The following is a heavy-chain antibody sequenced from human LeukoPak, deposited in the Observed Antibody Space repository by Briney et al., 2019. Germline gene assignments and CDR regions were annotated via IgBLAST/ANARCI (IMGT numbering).Heavy chain of an antibody. Sequence: ASVKVSCKASGGTFSSYAISWVRQAPGQGLEWMGGIIPIFGTANYAQKLQGRVTITADESPRTAYMELSSLRSEDTAVYYCARERPDFWSGRGWYMDVWGKGTTVTVSS. CDR3: ARERPDFWSGRGWYMDV. V-gene: IGHV1-69*01. J-gene: IGHJ6*03. D-gene: IGHD3-3*01. CDR1: GGTFSSYA. CDR2: IIPIFGTA.